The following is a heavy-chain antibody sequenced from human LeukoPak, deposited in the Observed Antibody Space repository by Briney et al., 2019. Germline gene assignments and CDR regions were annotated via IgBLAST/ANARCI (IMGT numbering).Heavy chain of an antibody. D-gene: IGHD5-18*01. CDR2: INPSGGST. V-gene: IGHV1-46*01. J-gene: IGHJ5*02. CDR3: ARDQVQLWLRGFDP. CDR1: GYTFTSYY. Sequence: ASVKVSCKASGYTFTSYYMHWVRQAPGQGLEWMGIINPSGGSTSYAQKFQGRVTMTRDMSTSTVYMELSSLRSGDTAVYYCARDQVQLWLRGFDPWGQGTLATVSS.